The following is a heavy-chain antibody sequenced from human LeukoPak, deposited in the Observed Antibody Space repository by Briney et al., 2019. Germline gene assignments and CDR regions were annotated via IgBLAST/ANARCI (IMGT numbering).Heavy chain of an antibody. J-gene: IGHJ4*02. CDR1: GYTFTSYG. V-gene: IGHV1-18*01. CDR3: ARDPKLNYYDSSGPVDY. D-gene: IGHD3-22*01. CDR2: ISAYNGNT. Sequence: ASVKVSCKASGYTFTSYGISWVRQAPEQGLEWMGWISAYNGNTNYAQKLQGRVTMTTDTSTSTAYMELRSLRSDDTAVYYCARDPKLNYYDSSGPVDYWGQGTPVTVSS.